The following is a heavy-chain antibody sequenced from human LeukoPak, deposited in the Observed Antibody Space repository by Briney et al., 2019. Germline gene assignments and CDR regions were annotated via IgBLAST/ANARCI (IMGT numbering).Heavy chain of an antibody. V-gene: IGHV3-30*18. J-gene: IGHJ4*02. CDR1: GFTFSSYG. CDR3: AKDRKLDY. Sequence: GRSLRLSCAASGFTFSSYGMHWVRQAPGKGLEWVAVISYDGSNKYYADSVKGRFTIPRDNSKNTLYLQMNSLRAEDTAVYYCAKDRKLDYWGQGTLVTVSS. CDR2: ISYDGSNK.